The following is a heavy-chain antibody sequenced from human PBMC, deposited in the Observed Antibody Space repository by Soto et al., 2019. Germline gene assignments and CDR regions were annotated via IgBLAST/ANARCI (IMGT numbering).Heavy chain of an antibody. CDR1: GGSVSSSSYY. CDR2: IYYNGST. Sequence: QLQLQESGPGLVKPSETLSLTCTVSGGSVSSSSYYWGWIRQPPGKGLEWIASIYYNGSTYYNPSLKSRVTISIDTSKNQFSLRLTSVTAADTAVYYCARHDRSGVVIINTIAYWGQGTLVTVSS. V-gene: IGHV4-39*01. D-gene: IGHD3-10*01. CDR3: ARHDRSGVVIINTIAY. J-gene: IGHJ4*02.